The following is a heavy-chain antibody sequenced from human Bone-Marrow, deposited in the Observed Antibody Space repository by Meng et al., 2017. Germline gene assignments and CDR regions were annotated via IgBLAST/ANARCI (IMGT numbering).Heavy chain of an antibody. Sequence: QVQLPQPGLRLEKHVQTLVPCGTISGDSVSNNCAAWNCIRQSPSRGLEWLGRTYYRSKWYNDDAASVKSRITIIPDTSTNQFSLQLNSVTPEDTAVYYCARVGAQLFDYWGQGTLVTVSS. CDR2: TYYRSKWYN. D-gene: IGHD1-26*01. V-gene: IGHV6-1*02. CDR3: ARVGAQLFDY. CDR1: GDSVSNNCAA. J-gene: IGHJ4*02.